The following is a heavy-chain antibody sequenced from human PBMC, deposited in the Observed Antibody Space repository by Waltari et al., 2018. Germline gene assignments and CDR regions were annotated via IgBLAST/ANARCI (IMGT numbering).Heavy chain of an antibody. D-gene: IGHD1-7*01. V-gene: IGHV4-59*11. CDR3: ASPAAITGTTFDY. J-gene: IGHJ4*02. CDR1: GGSISSHY. Sequence: QVQLQESGPGLVKPSETLSLTCTVSGGSISSHYWSWIRQPPGKGLECIGYIYYSGSTNYNPSLKSRVTISVDTSKNQFSLKLSSVTAADTAVYYCASPAAITGTTFDYWGQGTLVTVSS. CDR2: IYYSGST.